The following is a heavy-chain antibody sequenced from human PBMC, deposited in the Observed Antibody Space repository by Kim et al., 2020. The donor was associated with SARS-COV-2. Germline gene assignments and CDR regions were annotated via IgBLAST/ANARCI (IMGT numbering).Heavy chain of an antibody. J-gene: IGHJ4*01. V-gene: IGHV1-2*04. D-gene: IGHD6-25*01. CDR3: ARDLGGFDSSGYFCY. Sequence: ASVKVSCKASGYAFSDYSIHWVRQAPGQGLEWMGWINPNTGDAHYAQKFQGWVTITRDTSISTAYMAVTSLKSDDTAVYYCARDLGGFDSSGYFCYWGQGTLVTVST. CDR1: GYAFSDYS. CDR2: INPNTGDA.